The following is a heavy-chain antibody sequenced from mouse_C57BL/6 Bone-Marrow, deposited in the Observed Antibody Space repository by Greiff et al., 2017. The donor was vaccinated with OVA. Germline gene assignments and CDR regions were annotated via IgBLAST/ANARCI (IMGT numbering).Heavy chain of an antibody. V-gene: IGHV5-17*01. CDR3: ARSLLSRIHWYFDV. CDR1: GFTFSDYG. J-gene: IGHJ1*03. Sequence: EVQVVESGGGLVKPGGSLKLSCAASGFTFSDYGMHWVRQAPEKGLEWVAYISSGSSTINYADTVKGRFTISRDNAENTLFLQMTSLRSEDTAMYYCARSLLSRIHWYFDVWGTGTTVTVSS. D-gene: IGHD1-1*01. CDR2: ISSGSSTI.